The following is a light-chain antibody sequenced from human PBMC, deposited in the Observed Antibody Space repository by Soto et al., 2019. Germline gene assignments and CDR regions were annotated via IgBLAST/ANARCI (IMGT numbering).Light chain of an antibody. V-gene: IGLV2-8*01. CDR3: SSYGGNSNYV. CDR2: EVS. Sequence: QSVLTQPPSASGSPGQSVTISCTGTSSDVGGYNYVSWYQQHPGKAPKLMIYEVSKRPSGVPDRFSGSKSGNTASLTVSGLQAEEEADDYCSSYGGNSNYVFGTGINVTVL. CDR1: SSDVGGYNY. J-gene: IGLJ1*01.